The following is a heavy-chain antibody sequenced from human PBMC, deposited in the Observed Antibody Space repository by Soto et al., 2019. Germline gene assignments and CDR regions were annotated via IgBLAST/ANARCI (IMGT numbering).Heavy chain of an antibody. J-gene: IGHJ4*01. V-gene: IGHV3-23*01. Sequence: GGSLRLSCAASGFTFSSYAMSWVRQAPGKGLECVSAISSNGANTHYAESVKGRFTISKDASRNTVHLHMNSLRAEDTATYFCVSWVSAHFDYWGHGTPVTVSS. CDR3: VSWVSAHFDY. D-gene: IGHD2-8*01. CDR1: GFTFSSYA. CDR2: ISSNGANT.